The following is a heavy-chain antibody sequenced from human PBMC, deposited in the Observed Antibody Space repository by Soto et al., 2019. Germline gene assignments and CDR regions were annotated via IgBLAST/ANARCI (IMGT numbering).Heavy chain of an antibody. J-gene: IGHJ4*02. V-gene: IGHV2-5*01. CDR3: AHIPIPQTEFNY. Sequence: SGPTLVKPTQALTLTCTFSGFSLSTSGVGVGWIRQPPGKALEWLAVIYWNEDKRYSPSLKGRLTITKDTSKNQVVLTMPNMDPVDTATYYCAHIPIPQTEFNYWGQGTLVTVSS. CDR1: GFSLSTSGVG. CDR2: IYWNEDK. D-gene: IGHD2-2*02.